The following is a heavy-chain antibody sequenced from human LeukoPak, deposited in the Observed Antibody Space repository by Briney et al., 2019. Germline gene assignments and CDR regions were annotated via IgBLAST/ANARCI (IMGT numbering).Heavy chain of an antibody. CDR1: GYTFSGYY. D-gene: IGHD6-19*01. CDR3: ARDLAGRGDY. Sequence: GASVKVSCKASGYTFSGYYMHWVRQAPGQGLEWMGWINPNSDGTNYAEKFQGRVTLTRDTSTSTAYMELIRLRFDDTAVYYCARDLAGRGDYWGQGTLVTVSS. V-gene: IGHV1-2*02. CDR2: INPNSDGT. J-gene: IGHJ4*02.